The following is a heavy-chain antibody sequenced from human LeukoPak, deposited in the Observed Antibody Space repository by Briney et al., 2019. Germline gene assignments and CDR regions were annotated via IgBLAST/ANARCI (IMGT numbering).Heavy chain of an antibody. V-gene: IGHV1-2*02. CDR3: ARDGRLTIFVRGIITEGSPPKN. Sequence: ASVKVSCKASGYTFTDSYMRWVRQAPGQGLEWMGWINPKTGGTNYAQRFQGRVTMTRDTSIRTAYMELNSLRSDDTAVYYCARDGRLTIFVRGIITEGSPPKNWGQGTLVPVSS. CDR1: GYTFTDSY. CDR2: INPKTGGT. J-gene: IGHJ4*02. D-gene: IGHD3-10*01.